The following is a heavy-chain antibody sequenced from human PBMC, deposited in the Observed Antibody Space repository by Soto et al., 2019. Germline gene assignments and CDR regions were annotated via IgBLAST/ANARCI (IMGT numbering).Heavy chain of an antibody. J-gene: IGHJ5*02. Sequence: QVQLQESGPGLVKPSQTLSLTCTVSGCSISSGGYYWSWIRQHPGKGLEWIGYIYYSGSTYSNPPLKSRVTVSVDTSKNQCSLTLSSVTAADTAVYYCARQPRIAAAGTGFDPWGQGTLVTVSS. CDR2: IYYSGST. CDR3: ARQPRIAAAGTGFDP. D-gene: IGHD6-13*01. V-gene: IGHV4-31*03. CDR1: GCSISSGGYY.